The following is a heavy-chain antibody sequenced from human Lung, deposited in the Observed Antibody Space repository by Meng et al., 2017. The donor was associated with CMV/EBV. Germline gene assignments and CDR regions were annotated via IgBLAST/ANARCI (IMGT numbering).Heavy chain of an antibody. CDR1: VGSTSSSNW. Sequence: QVQLLESDPGLLQPSGTPFLTCAVSVGSTSSSNWCSWVRQPPGKGLEWSGEIYHSGSTNYNPSLKSRVTISVDKSKNQFSLKLRSVTAADTAVYYCASFPPPGKQWLVTDYWGQGTLVTVSS. D-gene: IGHD6-19*01. CDR3: ASFPPPGKQWLVTDY. V-gene: IGHV4-4*02. J-gene: IGHJ4*02. CDR2: IYHSGST.